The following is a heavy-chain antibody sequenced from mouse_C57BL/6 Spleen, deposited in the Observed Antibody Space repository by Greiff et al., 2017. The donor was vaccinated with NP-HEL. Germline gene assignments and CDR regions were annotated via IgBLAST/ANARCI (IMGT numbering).Heavy chain of an antibody. Sequence: VQLQQSGAELVRPGTSVKVSCKASGYAFTNYLIEWVKQRPGQGLEWIGVINPGSGGTNYNEKFKGKATLTADKSSSTAYMQLSSLTSADSAVYFWARSEYYYDRNYFDYWGQGTTLTVSS. CDR3: ARSEYYYDRNYFDY. J-gene: IGHJ2*01. V-gene: IGHV1-54*01. CDR1: GYAFTNYL. CDR2: INPGSGGT. D-gene: IGHD1-1*01.